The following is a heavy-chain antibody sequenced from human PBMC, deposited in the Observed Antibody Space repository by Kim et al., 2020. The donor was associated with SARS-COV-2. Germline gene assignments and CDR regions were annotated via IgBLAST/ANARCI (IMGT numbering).Heavy chain of an antibody. J-gene: IGHJ4*01. D-gene: IGHD1-26*01. CDR3: AKSGRENAARYYFGY. Sequence: ASVKVSCKTSGYKFTSFSIHWVRRAPGQGLEWVGQINPNNGNIRIMEKFQGRISLTSDSSAATAYLDLFDPRSDDTATYFCAKSGRENAARYYFGY. CDR1: GYKFTSFS. V-gene: IGHV1-2*06. CDR2: INPNNGNI.